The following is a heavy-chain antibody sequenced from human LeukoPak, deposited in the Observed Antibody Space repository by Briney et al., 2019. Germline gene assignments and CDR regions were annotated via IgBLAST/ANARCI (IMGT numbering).Heavy chain of an antibody. J-gene: IGHJ5*02. V-gene: IGHV4-30-4*01. D-gene: IGHD2-15*01. CDR2: IYYSGST. CDR1: GGSISSGDYY. CDR3: ARERYCSGGTRYSDNWFDP. Sequence: SETLSLTCTVSGGSISSGDYYWSWIRQPPGKGLEWIGHIYYSGSTSYNPSLKSRLTISVDTSKNQFSLKLSSVTAADTAVYYCARERYCSGGTRYSDNWFDPWGQGTLVTVSS.